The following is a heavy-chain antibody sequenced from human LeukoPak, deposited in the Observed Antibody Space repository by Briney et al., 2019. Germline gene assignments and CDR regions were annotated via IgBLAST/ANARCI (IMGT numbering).Heavy chain of an antibody. J-gene: IGHJ4*02. V-gene: IGHV3-21*01. D-gene: IGHD2-2*01. CDR1: GFTFSSYA. CDR3: ARGGCTSASCYLFDY. Sequence: GGSLRLSCAASGFTFSSYAMSWVRQAPGKGLEWVSVISSSSNYIFYADSVKGRFTISRDNAKNSLYLQMNSLSAEDTAVYYCARGGCTSASCYLFDYWGQGTLVTVSS. CDR2: ISSSSNYI.